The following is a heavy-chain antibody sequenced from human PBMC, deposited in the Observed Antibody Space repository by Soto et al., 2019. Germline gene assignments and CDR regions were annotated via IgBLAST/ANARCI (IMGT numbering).Heavy chain of an antibody. CDR1: GFTFSSYA. CDR3: AKDFISAAAGISFDY. CDR2: ISGSGGST. Sequence: EVQLLESGGGLVQPGGSLRLSCAASGFTFSSYAMSWVRQAPGKGLEWVSAISGSGGSTYYADSVKGRFTISRDNSKNALDLQMNSLRAEDTAVYYCAKDFISAAAGISFDYWGQGTLVTVSS. J-gene: IGHJ4*02. D-gene: IGHD6-13*01. V-gene: IGHV3-23*01.